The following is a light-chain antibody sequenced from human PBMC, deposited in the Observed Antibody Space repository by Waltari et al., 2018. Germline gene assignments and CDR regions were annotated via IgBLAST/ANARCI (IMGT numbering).Light chain of an antibody. V-gene: IGLV2-8*01. CDR2: EVN. Sequence: QSALTQPPSASGSPGQSVTITCTGTRSDVGVFSYVSSYRQLPGKAPQVLIYEVNQRPAGSPNRFSGSKSGNTAFLTVSGLQAEDEGEYYCASYAGTSNYVFGTGTKVTVL. CDR3: ASYAGTSNYV. J-gene: IGLJ1*01. CDR1: RSDVGVFSY.